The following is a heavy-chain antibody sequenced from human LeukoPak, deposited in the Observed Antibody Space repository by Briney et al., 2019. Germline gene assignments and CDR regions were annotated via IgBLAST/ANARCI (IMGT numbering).Heavy chain of an antibody. CDR1: GFPFSSYA. CDR3: AKDLLRWLQSYYFDY. Sequence: GGSLRLSCAASGFPFSSYAMSWVCQAPGKGLEWVSAISGSGGSTYYADSVKGRFTISRDNSKNTLYLQMNSLRAEDTAVYYCAKDLLRWLQSYYFDYWGQGTLVTVSS. V-gene: IGHV3-23*01. D-gene: IGHD5-12*01. J-gene: IGHJ4*02. CDR2: ISGSGGST.